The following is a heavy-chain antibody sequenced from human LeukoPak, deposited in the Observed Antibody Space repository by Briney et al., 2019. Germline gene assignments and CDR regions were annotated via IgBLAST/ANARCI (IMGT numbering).Heavy chain of an antibody. CDR1: GFTFSTYS. Sequence: GGSLRLSCAASGFTFSTYSMNWVRQAPGKGLEWVSSISSRSSYKYYADSVKGRFTISRDNAKNSLYLQMNSLRAEDTAVYYCARDPNYYERIWGQGTLVTVSS. V-gene: IGHV3-21*01. D-gene: IGHD3-22*01. CDR2: ISSRSSYK. J-gene: IGHJ4*02. CDR3: ARDPNYYERI.